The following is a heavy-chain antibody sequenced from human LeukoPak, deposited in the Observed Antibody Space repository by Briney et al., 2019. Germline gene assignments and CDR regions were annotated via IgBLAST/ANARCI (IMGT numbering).Heavy chain of an antibody. Sequence: GGSLRLSCAASGFTFSDYYMSWVRQAPGKGLEGGSYISSSGSAIYYADSVKGRFTISRDNAKNSLYLQMNSLRAEDTAVYYCARCRSYEQQLVQVYFDYWGQGTLVTVSS. CDR1: GFTFSDYY. D-gene: IGHD6-13*01. CDR3: ARCRSYEQQLVQVYFDY. CDR2: ISSSGSAI. J-gene: IGHJ4*02. V-gene: IGHV3-11*01.